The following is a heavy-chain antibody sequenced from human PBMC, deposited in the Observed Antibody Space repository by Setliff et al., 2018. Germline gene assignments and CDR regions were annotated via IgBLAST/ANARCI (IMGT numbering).Heavy chain of an antibody. CDR2: IYDSGST. CDR3: AREAVYSSSWYFYYYGMDV. D-gene: IGHD6-13*01. Sequence: PSETLSLTCTVSGGSISSDGYYWSWIRQHPGKGLEWIGYIYDSGSTDYNPSLKSRVALAVDTSKNQFSLKLSSVTAADTAVYYCAREAVYSSSWYFYYYGMDVWGQGTTVTVSS. V-gene: IGHV4-31*03. J-gene: IGHJ6*02. CDR1: GGSISSDGYY.